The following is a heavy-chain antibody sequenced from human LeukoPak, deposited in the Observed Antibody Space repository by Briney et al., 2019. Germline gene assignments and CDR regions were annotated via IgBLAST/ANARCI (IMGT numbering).Heavy chain of an antibody. V-gene: IGHV1-69*04. J-gene: IGHJ4*02. CDR3: ARRSQVGASYYFDY. CDR2: IIPILGIA. Sequence: SVKVSCKASGGTFSSYAISWVRQAPGQGLEWTGRIIPILGIANYAQKFQGRVTITADKSTSTAYMELSSLRSEDTAVYYCARRSQVGASYYFDYWGQGTLVTVSS. D-gene: IGHD1-26*01. CDR1: GGTFSSYA.